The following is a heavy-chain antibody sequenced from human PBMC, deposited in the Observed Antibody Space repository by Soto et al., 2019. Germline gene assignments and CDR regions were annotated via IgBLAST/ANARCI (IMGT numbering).Heavy chain of an antibody. D-gene: IGHD6-13*01. CDR2: ISAYNGNT. CDR3: AVSFTGYSSSWYLNY. Sequence: ASVKVSCKASGYTFTSYGISWVRQAPGQGLEWMGWISAYNGNTNYAQKIQGRVTMTTDTSTSTAYMGLRSLRSDDTAVYYCAVSFTGYSSSWYLNYWGQGTLVTVSS. CDR1: GYTFTSYG. J-gene: IGHJ4*02. V-gene: IGHV1-18*01.